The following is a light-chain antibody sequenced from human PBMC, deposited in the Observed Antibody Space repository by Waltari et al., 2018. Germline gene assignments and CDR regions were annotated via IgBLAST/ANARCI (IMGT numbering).Light chain of an antibody. J-gene: IGLJ3*02. CDR3: TSYTSSSTWV. CDR2: GVA. Sequence: QSALTQPASVSGLPGQSLPISCTGASSDVGAYNHVSGYQQHPGKAPKLMIYGVANRPSGVSNRFSGSKSGNTASLTISGLQAEDEADYYCTSYTSSSTWVFGGGTKLTVL. V-gene: IGLV2-14*03. CDR1: SSDVGAYNH.